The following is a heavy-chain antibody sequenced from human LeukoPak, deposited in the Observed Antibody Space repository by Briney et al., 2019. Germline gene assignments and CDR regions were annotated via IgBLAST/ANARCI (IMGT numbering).Heavy chain of an antibody. D-gene: IGHD3-9*01. CDR2: INSDGSST. CDR1: GFTFSSYW. V-gene: IGHV3-74*01. Sequence: GGSLRLSCAASGFTFSSYWMHWVRQAPGKGLVWVSRINSDGSSTDYADSVKGRFTISRDNSKNTLYLQMNSLRAEDTAVYYCAKGDATRYFDWLLSWGQGTLVTVSS. J-gene: IGHJ5*02. CDR3: AKGDATRYFDWLLS.